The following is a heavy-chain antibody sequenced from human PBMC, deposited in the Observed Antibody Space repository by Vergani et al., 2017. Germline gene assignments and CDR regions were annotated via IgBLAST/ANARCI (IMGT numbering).Heavy chain of an antibody. CDR3: ARDGLDDSNADY. V-gene: IGHV3-30*01. Sequence: VQLVESGGGLVQPGGSLRLSCAASGFTFSSYDMHWVRQAPGKGLEWVAVISYDGSNKYYADSVKGRFTISRDNSKNTLYLQMNSLRAEDTAVYYCARDGLDDSNADYWGQGTLVTVSS. D-gene: IGHD4-11*01. CDR1: GFTFSSYD. J-gene: IGHJ4*02. CDR2: ISYDGSNK.